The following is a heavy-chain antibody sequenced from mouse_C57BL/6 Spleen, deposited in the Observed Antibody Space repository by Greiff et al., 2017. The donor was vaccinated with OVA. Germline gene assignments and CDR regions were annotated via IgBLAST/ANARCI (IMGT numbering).Heavy chain of an antibody. CDR2: INPNNGGT. V-gene: IGHV1-26*01. CDR1: GYTFTDYY. CDR3: ASDYYGSSPFDY. J-gene: IGHJ2*01. Sequence: EVQLQQSGPELVKPGASVKISCKASGYTFTDYYMNWVKQSHGKSLEWIGDINPNNGGTSYNQKFKGKATLTVDKSSSTAYMELRSLTSEDSAVYYCASDYYGSSPFDYWGQGTTLTVSS. D-gene: IGHD1-1*01.